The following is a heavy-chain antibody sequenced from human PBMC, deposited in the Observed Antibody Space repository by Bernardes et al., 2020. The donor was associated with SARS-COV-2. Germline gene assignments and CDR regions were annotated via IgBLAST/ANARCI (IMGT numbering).Heavy chain of an antibody. D-gene: IGHD5-12*01. CDR1: GFNFTDYA. V-gene: IGHV3-9*01. J-gene: IGHJ3*01. CDR3: ANLPELATFNGFDL. CDR2: LSWNSDDL. Sequence: GESLCLSCVASGFNFTDYAMHWVRQVPGKGLEWVSALSWNSDDLGYADSVKGRFTISRDNAKKSLYLEMNSLRPDDTALYYFANLPELATFNGFDLWGQGTMATV.